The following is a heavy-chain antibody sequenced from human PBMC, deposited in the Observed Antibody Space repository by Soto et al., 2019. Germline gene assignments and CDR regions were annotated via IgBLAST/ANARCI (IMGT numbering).Heavy chain of an antibody. CDR1: GFTFSSYS. D-gene: IGHD3-9*01. CDR2: ISSSSTI. CDR3: ARKGDYDILTGYDY. Sequence: GGSLRLSCAASGFTFSSYSMNWVRQAPGKGLEWVSYISSSSTIYYADSVKGRFTISRDNAKNSLYLQMNSLRAEDTAVYYCARKGDYDILTGYDYWGQGTLVTVSS. V-gene: IGHV3-48*01. J-gene: IGHJ4*02.